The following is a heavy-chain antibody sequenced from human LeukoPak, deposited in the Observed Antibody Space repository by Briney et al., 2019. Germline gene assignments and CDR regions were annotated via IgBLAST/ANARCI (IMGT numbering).Heavy chain of an antibody. J-gene: IGHJ4*02. V-gene: IGHV4-59*12. CDR3: AGDGWSGSYPLTTGMDY. CDR2: IYYSGST. Sequence: SETLSLTCTVSGGSISSYYWSWIRQPPGKGLEWIGYIYYSGSTYYNPSLKSRVTISVDTSKNQFSLKLSSVTAADTAVYYCAGDGWSGSYPLTTGMDYWGQGTLVTVSS. CDR1: GGSISSYY. D-gene: IGHD1-26*01.